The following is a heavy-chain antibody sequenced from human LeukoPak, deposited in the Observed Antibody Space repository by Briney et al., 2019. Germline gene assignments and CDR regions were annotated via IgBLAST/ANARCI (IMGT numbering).Heavy chain of an antibody. CDR3: ARVRVYYDYVWGSTSPRYCYYYGMDV. CDR1: GGSFSGYY. J-gene: IGHJ6*04. D-gene: IGHD3-16*01. V-gene: IGHV4-34*01. Sequence: SETLSLTCAVYGGSFSGYYWSWIRQPPGKGLEWIGEINHSGSTNYNPSLKSRVTISVDTSKNQFSLKLSSVTAADTAVYYCARVRVYYDYVWGSTSPRYCYYYGMDVWGKGTTVTVSS. CDR2: INHSGST.